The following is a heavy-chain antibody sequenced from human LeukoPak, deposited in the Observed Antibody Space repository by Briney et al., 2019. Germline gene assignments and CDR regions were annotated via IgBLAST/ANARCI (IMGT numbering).Heavy chain of an antibody. Sequence: PGGSLRLPRGVSGLPINNYAVTGVRRAPGKGLEGVSTITGRDDSTYSADSVQGRFTVPRHSSKSTLYLQMKGLRAEYTAVYYCAKGPQLGTGHHPDYWGQGTLVTVSS. CDR1: GLPINNYA. J-gene: IGHJ4*02. CDR3: AKGPQLGTGHHPDY. CDR2: ITGRDDST. D-gene: IGHD2-8*02. V-gene: IGHV3-23*01.